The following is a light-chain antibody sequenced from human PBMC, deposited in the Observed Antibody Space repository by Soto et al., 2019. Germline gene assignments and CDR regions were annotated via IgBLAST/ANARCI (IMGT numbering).Light chain of an antibody. CDR3: SSYTRSSTVV. CDR1: NSDIGAYNY. Sequence: QSALTQPASVSGSPGQSISISCTGTNSDIGAYNYVSWYQQHPGQAPKLMIYDVTDRPSGISSRFSGSKSGNTASLTISGLQAEDEADYYCSSYTRSSTVVFGGGTKLNGL. J-gene: IGLJ2*01. CDR2: DVT. V-gene: IGLV2-14*03.